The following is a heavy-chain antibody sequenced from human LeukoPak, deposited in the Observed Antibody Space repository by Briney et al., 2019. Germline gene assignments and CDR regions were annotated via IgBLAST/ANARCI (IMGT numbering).Heavy chain of an antibody. Sequence: PGGSLRLPCAASGFTFDDYDMSWVRQAPGKGLEWVSSISGSSSYIYYADSVKGRFTISRDNAKNSLYLQMNSLRAEDTAVYYCARDGYTSDAFDIWGQGTMVTVSS. CDR2: ISGSSSYI. V-gene: IGHV3-21*01. CDR1: GFTFDDYD. D-gene: IGHD5-24*01. J-gene: IGHJ3*02. CDR3: ARDGYTSDAFDI.